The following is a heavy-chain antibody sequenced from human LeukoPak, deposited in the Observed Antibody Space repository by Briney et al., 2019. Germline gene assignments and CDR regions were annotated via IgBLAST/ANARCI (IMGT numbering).Heavy chain of an antibody. J-gene: IGHJ4*02. D-gene: IGHD3-22*01. Sequence: GRSLRLSCAASGFTFNIYTMHWVRQAPGRGLEWVALISYQGSNKYYTYSVKGRFTISRDNSENTLYLQMNSLRAEDTAVYFCARSRVTHDRGGFYPGDYWGQGTLVTVSS. V-gene: IGHV3-30-3*01. CDR2: ISYQGSNK. CDR3: ARSRVTHDRGGFYPGDY. CDR1: GFTFNIYT.